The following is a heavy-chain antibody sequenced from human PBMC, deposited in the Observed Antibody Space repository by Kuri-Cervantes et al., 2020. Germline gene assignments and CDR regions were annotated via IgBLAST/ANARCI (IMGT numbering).Heavy chain of an antibody. CDR2: INAGNDNT. D-gene: IGHD6-19*01. V-gene: IGHV1-3*01. J-gene: IGHJ6*02. CDR1: GYTFTSYA. CDR3: AREGIAVAWYAYYYYGMDV. Sequence: ASVKVSCKASGYTFTSYAMHWVRQAPGQRLEWMGWINAGNDNTKYSQKFQGRVTITRDTSASTAYMELSSLRSEDTAVHYCAREGIAVAWYAYYYYGMDVWGQGTTVTVSS.